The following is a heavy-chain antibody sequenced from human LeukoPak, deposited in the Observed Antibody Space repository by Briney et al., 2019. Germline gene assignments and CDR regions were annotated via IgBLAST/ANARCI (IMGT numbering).Heavy chain of an antibody. CDR2: ISYDGSNK. V-gene: IGHV3-30*03. J-gene: IGHJ4*02. CDR1: GFTFSSYG. Sequence: GRSLRLSCAASGFTFSSYGMHWVRQAPGKGLEWVAVISYDGSNKYYADSVKGRFTISRDNAKNSLYLQMNSLRAEDTAVYYCARDGSGSYYGYWGQGTLVTVSS. CDR3: ARDGSGSYYGY. D-gene: IGHD3-10*01.